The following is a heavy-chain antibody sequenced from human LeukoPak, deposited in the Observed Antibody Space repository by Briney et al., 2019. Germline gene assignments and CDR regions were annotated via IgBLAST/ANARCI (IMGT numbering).Heavy chain of an antibody. CDR1: GYTFTIYG. CDR2: ISPYNGNT. Sequence: GASVKVSCKASGYTFTIYGISWVRQAPGQGLEWMGWISPYNGNTNYAQKLQGRVTMTTDTSTRTSYMELTSLRSDDTAVYYCARYGQAMIGPNWLDPWGQGTLVTVSS. D-gene: IGHD3-16*01. J-gene: IGHJ5*02. V-gene: IGHV1-18*01. CDR3: ARYGQAMIGPNWLDP.